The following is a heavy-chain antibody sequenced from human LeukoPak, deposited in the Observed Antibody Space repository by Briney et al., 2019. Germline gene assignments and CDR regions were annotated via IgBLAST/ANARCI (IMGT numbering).Heavy chain of an antibody. J-gene: IGHJ4*02. Sequence: SETLSLTCTVSGGSISSGSYYWSWIRQPAGKGLEWIGRIYTSGSTNYNPSLKSRVTISVDTSKNQFSLKLSSVTAADTAVYYCARGGYSYGYRIDYWGQGTLVTVSS. CDR1: GGSISSGSYY. V-gene: IGHV4-61*02. CDR3: ARGGYSYGYRIDY. CDR2: IYTSGST. D-gene: IGHD5-18*01.